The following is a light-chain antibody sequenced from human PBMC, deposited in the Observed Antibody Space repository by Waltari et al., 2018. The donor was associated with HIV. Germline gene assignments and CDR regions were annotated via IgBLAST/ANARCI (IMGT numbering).Light chain of an antibody. V-gene: IGLV3-21*02. CDR2: ADS. CDR1: NIGSNT. J-gene: IGLJ3*02. Sequence: SYVLTQPPSVSVAPGQTARITCGGNNIGSNTVHWYQQRPGQAPVLVVHADSDRPSGIPERFSGSNSGNTATLTISRVEAGDEADYYGQVWDSRSDHPVLGGGTRLTVL. CDR3: QVWDSRSDHPV.